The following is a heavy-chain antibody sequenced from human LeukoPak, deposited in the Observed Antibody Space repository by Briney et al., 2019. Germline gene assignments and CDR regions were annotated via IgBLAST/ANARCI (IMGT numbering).Heavy chain of an antibody. CDR1: VFTFSNHW. V-gene: IGHV3-74*01. D-gene: IGHD5-18*01. Sequence: GGSLRLSCAASVFTFSNHWMHWVRQAPGKGLVWVSRINSDESSTNYADSVKGRFTISRDNAKSTLYLQMNSLRAEDTAVYYCARGYNYGFPYWGQGTLVTVSS. CDR3: ARGYNYGFPY. CDR2: INSDESST. J-gene: IGHJ4*02.